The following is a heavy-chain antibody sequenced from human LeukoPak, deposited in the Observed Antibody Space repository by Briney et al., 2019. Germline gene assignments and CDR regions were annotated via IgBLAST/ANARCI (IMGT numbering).Heavy chain of an antibody. CDR2: ISYDGSNK. CDR3: ARRPLVVVLRHAFDI. V-gene: IGHV3-30*04. Sequence: GRSRRLSCAASGFTFSSYAMHGVRQAPGKGLEWVAVISYDGSNKYYADSVKGRFTISRDNSKNTLYLQMNSLRAEDTAVYYCARRPLVVVLRHAFDIWGQGTMVTVSS. D-gene: IGHD2-2*01. CDR1: GFTFSSYA. J-gene: IGHJ3*02.